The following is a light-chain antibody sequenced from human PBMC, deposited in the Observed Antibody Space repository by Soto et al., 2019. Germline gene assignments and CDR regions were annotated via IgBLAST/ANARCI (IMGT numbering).Light chain of an antibody. V-gene: IGKV3-20*01. CDR1: QDIRSNY. CDR3: QQYDSSPWT. CDR2: GAS. Sequence: ETVLTQSPGTLSLSPGERATLSCRASQDIRSNYLAWYRQTPGQAPRLLIYGASKRASGIAGRFSGSGSGTDFTLIISRLEPEDFALYDCQQYDSSPWTFGQGTKVEIK. J-gene: IGKJ1*01.